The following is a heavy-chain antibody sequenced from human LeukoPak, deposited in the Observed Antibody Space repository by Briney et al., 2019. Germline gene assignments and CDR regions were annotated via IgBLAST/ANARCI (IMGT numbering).Heavy chain of an antibody. CDR1: GGSISSYY. D-gene: IGHD4-17*01. CDR3: ARDISDYGDYGGGLDY. Sequence: SETLSLTCTVSGGSISSYYWSWIRQPAGKGLEWIGRIYTSGSTNYNPSLKSRVTMSVDTSKNQFSLKLSSVTAADTAVYYCARDISDYGDYGGGLDYWGQGTLVTVSS. J-gene: IGHJ4*02. CDR2: IYTSGST. V-gene: IGHV4-4*07.